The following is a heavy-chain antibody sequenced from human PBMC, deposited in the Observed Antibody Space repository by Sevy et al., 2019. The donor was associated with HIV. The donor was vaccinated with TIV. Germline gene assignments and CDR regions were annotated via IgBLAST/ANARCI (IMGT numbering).Heavy chain of an antibody. CDR2: ISAHNGDT. CDR3: ARDYCSGGSCYGALAY. D-gene: IGHD2-15*01. J-gene: IGHJ4*02. Sequence: ASVKVSCKASGYSFTRYGISWVRQAPGQGLEWMGWISAHNGDTNYAQKFQGRITMTTDTSTSTAYMELRSLRSDDTAVYYCARDYCSGGSCYGALAYWGQGTPVTVSS. V-gene: IGHV1-18*01. CDR1: GYSFTRYG.